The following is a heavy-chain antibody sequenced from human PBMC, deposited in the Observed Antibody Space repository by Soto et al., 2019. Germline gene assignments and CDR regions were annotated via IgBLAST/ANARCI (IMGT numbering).Heavy chain of an antibody. V-gene: IGHV3-33*01. J-gene: IGHJ6*02. Sequence: QVQLVESGGGVVQPGRSLRLSCAASGFTFSSYGMHWVRQAPGKGLEWVAVIWYDGSNKYYADSVKGRFPITRDNFKNTLALQMNSLRAEDTAVYYCAREGTDILPGYPRYYYYYGMDVWGQGTTVTVSS. CDR2: IWYDGSNK. CDR3: AREGTDILPGYPRYYYYYGMDV. CDR1: GFTFSSYG. D-gene: IGHD3-9*01.